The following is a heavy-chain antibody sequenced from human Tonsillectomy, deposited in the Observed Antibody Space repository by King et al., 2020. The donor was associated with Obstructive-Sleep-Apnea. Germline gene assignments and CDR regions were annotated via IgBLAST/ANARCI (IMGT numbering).Heavy chain of an antibody. CDR1: GFTFSSYS. Sequence: VQLVESGGGLVKPGGSLRLSCAASGFTFSSYSMNWVRQAPGKGLEWVSSISSSSSYIYYADSVKGRFTISRDNAKNSLYLQMNRLRAEDTAVYYCAGGSTTVTTAIFDYWGQGTLVTVSS. D-gene: IGHD4-17*01. CDR2: ISSSSSYI. V-gene: IGHV3-21*01. CDR3: AGGSTTVTTAIFDY. J-gene: IGHJ4*02.